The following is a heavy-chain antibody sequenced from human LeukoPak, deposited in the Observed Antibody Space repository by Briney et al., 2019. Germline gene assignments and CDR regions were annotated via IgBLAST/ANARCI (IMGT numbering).Heavy chain of an antibody. D-gene: IGHD3-3*01. J-gene: IGHJ4*02. V-gene: IGHV3-30*18. CDR1: GFTFSSYG. CDR2: ISYDGSNK. CDR3: ANLNTIFGVVTYKEN. Sequence: GGSLRLSCAASGFTFSSYGMHWVRQAPGKGLEWVAVISYDGSNKYYADSVKGRFTISRDNSKNTLYLQMNSLRAEDTAVYYCANLNTIFGVVTYKENWGQGTLVTVSS.